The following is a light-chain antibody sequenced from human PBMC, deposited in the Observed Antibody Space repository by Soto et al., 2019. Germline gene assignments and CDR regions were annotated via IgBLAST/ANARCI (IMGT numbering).Light chain of an antibody. CDR1: QGILTY. CDR2: AAS. CDR3: HQYDSDRT. Sequence: DIQMTQSPSSLSASVGDRVTITCRASQGILTYLAWYQQKPGQVPELLIQAASTLQPGVPSRFSGSGSGTEFTLTINSLQPDDFATYYCHQYDSDRTFGQGTKVDLK. J-gene: IGKJ1*01. V-gene: IGKV1-27*01.